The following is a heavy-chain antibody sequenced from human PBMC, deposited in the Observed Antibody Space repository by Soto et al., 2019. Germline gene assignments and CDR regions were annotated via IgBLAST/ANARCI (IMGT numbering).Heavy chain of an antibody. CDR1: GFTFSSYS. V-gene: IGHV3-21*01. CDR3: ARDLRWVTQNGLDY. CDR2: ISSSSSYI. J-gene: IGHJ4*02. Sequence: PGGSLRLSCAASGFTFSSYSMNWVRQAPGKGLEWVSSISSSSSYIYYADSVKGRFTISRDNAKNSLYLQMNSLRAEDTAVYYCARDLRWVTQNGLDYWGQGTLVTVSS. D-gene: IGHD5-18*01.